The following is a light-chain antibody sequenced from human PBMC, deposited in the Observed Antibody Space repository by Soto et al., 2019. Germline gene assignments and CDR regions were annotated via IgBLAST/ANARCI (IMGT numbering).Light chain of an antibody. J-gene: IGKJ2*01. CDR3: QQSYSTPRYT. CDR2: DAS. CDR1: QSISTS. Sequence: DIQMTQSPSSLSASVGDRVTITCRASQSISTSLNSYQQKPGKAPKFLIYDASRLQRGVPSRFCGSGSGPDFTLTISSLQPEDFATYYCQQSYSTPRYTFGQGTKLEIK. V-gene: IGKV1-39*01.